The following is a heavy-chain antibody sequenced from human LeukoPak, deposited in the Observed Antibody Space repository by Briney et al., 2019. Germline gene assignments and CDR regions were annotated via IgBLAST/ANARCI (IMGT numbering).Heavy chain of an antibody. D-gene: IGHD6-6*01. CDR2: IKQDGSEK. V-gene: IGHV3-7*01. CDR1: GFTFSTYW. Sequence: GGSLRLSCAASGFTFSTYWMSWVRQAPGKGLEWVANIKQDGSEKYYVDSVKGRFTISRDNAKNSLYLQMNSPAEDTAVYYCARESFAARWDWGQGTLVTVSS. J-gene: IGHJ4*02. CDR3: ARESFAARWD.